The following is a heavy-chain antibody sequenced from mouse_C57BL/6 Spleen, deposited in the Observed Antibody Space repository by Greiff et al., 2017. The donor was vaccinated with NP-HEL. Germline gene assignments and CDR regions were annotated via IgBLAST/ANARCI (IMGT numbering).Heavy chain of an antibody. D-gene: IGHD3-2*02. Sequence: QVQLQQPGAELVKPGASVKLSCKASGYTFTSYWMHWVKQRPGQGLEWIGMIHPNSGSTNYNEKFKSKATLTVDKSSSTAYMQLSSLTSEDSAVYYCARTLRLQRAWFAYWGQGTLVTVSA. CDR3: ARTLRLQRAWFAY. J-gene: IGHJ3*01. V-gene: IGHV1-64*01. CDR2: IHPNSGST. CDR1: GYTFTSYW.